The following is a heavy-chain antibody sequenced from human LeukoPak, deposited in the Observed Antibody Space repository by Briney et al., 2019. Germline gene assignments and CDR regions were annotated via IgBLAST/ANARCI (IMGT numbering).Heavy chain of an antibody. CDR1: GGSISSYY. J-gene: IGHJ4*02. CDR2: MHHSGNT. D-gene: IGHD1-14*01. CDR3: ARNRDYFDY. Sequence: PSETLSLTCTVSGGSISSYYWSWIRQPPGRGLELIGYMHHSGNTNYNPSLKSRVTMSEDTSKNQISLKLSSVIAADTAVYFCARNRDYFDYWGQGTLVTVSS. V-gene: IGHV4-59*01.